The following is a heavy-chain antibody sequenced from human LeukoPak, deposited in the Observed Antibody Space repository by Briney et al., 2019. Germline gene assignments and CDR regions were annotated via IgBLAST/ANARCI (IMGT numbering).Heavy chain of an antibody. CDR1: GFTFSSYA. Sequence: GGSLRLSCAASGFTFSSYAMHWVRQAPGKGLEWVAVISYDGSNKYYADSVKGRFTISRDNSKNTLYLQMNSLRTEDTAVYYCARGPLTGKWPDMGFDYWGQGTLVTVSS. D-gene: IGHD3-9*01. CDR3: ARGPLTGKWPDMGFDY. J-gene: IGHJ4*02. V-gene: IGHV3-30-3*01. CDR2: ISYDGSNK.